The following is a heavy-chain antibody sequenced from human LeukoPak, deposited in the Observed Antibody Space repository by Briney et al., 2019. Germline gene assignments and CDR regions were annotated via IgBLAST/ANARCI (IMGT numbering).Heavy chain of an antibody. D-gene: IGHD1-26*01. Sequence: GGSLRLSCAASGFTFSSYAMSWVRQAPGKGLEWVSAIGGSGGSTYYADSVKGRFTISRDNSKNTLYLQMNSLRAEDTAVYYCANPHIYSGSYYGPFDYWGQGTLVTVSS. J-gene: IGHJ4*02. CDR3: ANPHIYSGSYYGPFDY. V-gene: IGHV3-23*01. CDR1: GFTFSSYA. CDR2: IGGSGGST.